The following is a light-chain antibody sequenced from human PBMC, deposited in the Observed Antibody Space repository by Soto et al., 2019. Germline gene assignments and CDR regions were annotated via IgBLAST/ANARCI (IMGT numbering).Light chain of an antibody. CDR3: QQYNNCPPYT. V-gene: IGKV3-15*01. CDR2: GAS. CDR1: QSVSSN. Sequence: EIVMTQSPATLSVSPGERATLSCRASQSVSSNLAWYQQKPGQAPSLLIYGASTRATGIPARFSGSGSGTEFTLTISSLQSEDFAVDYCQQYNNCPPYTFGQGTKLEIK. J-gene: IGKJ2*01.